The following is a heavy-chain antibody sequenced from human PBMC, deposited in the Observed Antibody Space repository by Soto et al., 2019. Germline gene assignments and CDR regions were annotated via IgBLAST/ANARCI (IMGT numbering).Heavy chain of an antibody. V-gene: IGHV3-21*01. D-gene: IGHD6-6*01. CDR3: ARDLSSSVDS. Sequence: VGSLGLSCAASGFTFSSYSMSWVRRAPGKGLEWVSSISSSSSYIYYADSLKGRFTISRDNAKNSLYLQMNSLRAEDTAIYYCARDLSSSVDSWGQGTLVTVSS. J-gene: IGHJ4*02. CDR2: ISSSSSYI. CDR1: GFTFSSYS.